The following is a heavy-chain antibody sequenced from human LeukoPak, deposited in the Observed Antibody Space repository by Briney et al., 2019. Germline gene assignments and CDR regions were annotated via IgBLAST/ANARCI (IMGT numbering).Heavy chain of an antibody. CDR3: ARVGLYAFDI. Sequence: PGGSLRLSCAASGFTFSRYGMRWVRQGPGKGLEWVANIKQDESKKYYVDSVKGRFTISRDNAKNSLYLQMNSLRAEDTAEYYCARVGLYAFDIWGQGTKVTVSS. CDR2: IKQDESKK. CDR1: GFTFSRYG. J-gene: IGHJ3*02. V-gene: IGHV3-7*02. D-gene: IGHD3-16*01.